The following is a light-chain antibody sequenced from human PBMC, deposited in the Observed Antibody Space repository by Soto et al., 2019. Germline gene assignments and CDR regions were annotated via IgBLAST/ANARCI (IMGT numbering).Light chain of an antibody. Sequence: EIVLTHPPATLSLSPGERPTLSCRASQGVSSNLAWDQNKPGQAPKLLNYGASTRATGVPARFSGSGSGTEFTLTISSLQSEDFAVYHCQQYNNWPRTFGEGTKVDIK. CDR1: QGVSSN. CDR2: GAS. V-gene: IGKV3-15*01. J-gene: IGKJ4*01. CDR3: QQYNNWPRT.